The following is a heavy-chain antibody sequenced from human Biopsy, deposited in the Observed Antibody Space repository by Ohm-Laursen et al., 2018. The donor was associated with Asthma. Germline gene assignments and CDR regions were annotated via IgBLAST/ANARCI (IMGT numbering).Heavy chain of an antibody. J-gene: IGHJ4*02. D-gene: IGHD3-22*01. CDR2: ISYDGSSI. V-gene: IGHV3-30*12. Sequence: SLRLSCAASGFTFSSSGMHWVRQAPGKGLGWVAVISYDGSSIYYADSVKGRFTISRDYSKNTLYLQMHSLRAEDTAVYYCARGDSSNWSHYYFDYWGQGTLVTVSS. CDR1: GFTFSSSG. CDR3: ARGDSSNWSHYYFDY.